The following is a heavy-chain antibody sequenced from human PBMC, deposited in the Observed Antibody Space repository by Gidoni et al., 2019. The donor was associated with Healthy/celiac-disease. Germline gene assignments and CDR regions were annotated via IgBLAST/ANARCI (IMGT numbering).Heavy chain of an antibody. Sequence: VQLQESGPGLVKPSETLSLTCAVSGYSISRGYYWGWIRQPPGKGLEWIGSIYHSGSTYYNPSLKSRVTISVDTSKNQFSLKLSSVTAADTAVYYCAREGGLRWYFDLWGRGTLVTVSS. D-gene: IGHD4-17*01. CDR2: IYHSGST. V-gene: IGHV4-38-2*02. J-gene: IGHJ2*01. CDR1: GYSISRGYY. CDR3: AREGGLRWYFDL.